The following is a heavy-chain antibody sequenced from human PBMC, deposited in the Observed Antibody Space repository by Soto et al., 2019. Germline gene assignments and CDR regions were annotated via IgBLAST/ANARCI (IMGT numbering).Heavy chain of an antibody. Sequence: EVQMVESGGGLIQPGGSLRVSCAAYGFAVSSSYMSWVRQAPGKGLEWVSIIYSGGGTYYADSVKGRFTISRDNSKNTLYLQMNRLRAEDTAVYYCARGEFDYWGQGTLLTVSS. CDR2: IYSGGGT. D-gene: IGHD1-26*01. CDR3: ARGEFDY. CDR1: GFAVSSSY. J-gene: IGHJ4*02. V-gene: IGHV3-53*01.